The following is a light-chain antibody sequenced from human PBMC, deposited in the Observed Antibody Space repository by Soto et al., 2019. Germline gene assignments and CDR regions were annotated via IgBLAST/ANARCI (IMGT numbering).Light chain of an antibody. Sequence: QAVRTQPPSTSGTPGQRVTISCSGSRSKIGSNTVTWYQQLPGTAPKLLIYSNNQRPSGVPDRFSGSKSGTSASLAISGLQSEDEADYYCAAWDDSLNGSYVFGTGTKVTVL. CDR1: RSKIGSNT. CDR3: AAWDDSLNGSYV. J-gene: IGLJ1*01. CDR2: SNN. V-gene: IGLV1-44*01.